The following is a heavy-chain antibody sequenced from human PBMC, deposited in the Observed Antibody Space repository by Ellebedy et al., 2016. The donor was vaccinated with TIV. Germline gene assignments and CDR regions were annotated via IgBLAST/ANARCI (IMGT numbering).Heavy chain of an antibody. CDR1: GGSFSTYA. D-gene: IGHD3-16*01. CDR2: IMPILGLA. Sequence: AASVKVSCKASGGSFSTYAISWVRQAPGQGLEWMGRIMPILGLASYAQKFQGRVTITADKSTSTAYMELSSLRSEDAALYYCATDGGSAEVERRETLSYWGLGTLVTVSS. CDR3: ATDGGSAEVERRETLSY. J-gene: IGHJ4*02. V-gene: IGHV1-69*04.